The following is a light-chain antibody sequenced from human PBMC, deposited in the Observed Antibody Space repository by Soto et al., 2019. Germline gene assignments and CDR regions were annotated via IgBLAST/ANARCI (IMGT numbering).Light chain of an antibody. J-gene: IGKJ1*01. V-gene: IGKV3-11*01. Sequence: EIVLTQSPATLSLSPGERATLSCRASQSVSSYLAWYQQKPGQAPRLLIYDASNRATGIPARFSGNGSGTDFTITISSLEPEDFAVYYCQQRSHWPTFGQGTKVEIK. CDR3: QQRSHWPT. CDR2: DAS. CDR1: QSVSSY.